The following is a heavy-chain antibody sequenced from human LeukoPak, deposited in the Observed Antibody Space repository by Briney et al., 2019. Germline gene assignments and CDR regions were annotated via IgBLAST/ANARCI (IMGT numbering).Heavy chain of an antibody. CDR3: ARDRGSTGYDLYDY. J-gene: IGHJ4*02. CDR2: ISSDGSKT. D-gene: IGHD5-12*01. Sequence: GGSLRLSCAASGFIFSNYAMHWVRQAPGKGLEWVALISSDGSKTYHADSVKGRFSISRDNSKNTLYLQLNSLRVEDTSVYYCARDRGSTGYDLYDYWGQGTLVTVSS. CDR1: GFIFSNYA. V-gene: IGHV3-30*01.